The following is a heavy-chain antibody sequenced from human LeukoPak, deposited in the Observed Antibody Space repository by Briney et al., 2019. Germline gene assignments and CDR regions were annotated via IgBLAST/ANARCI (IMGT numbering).Heavy chain of an antibody. J-gene: IGHJ4*02. CDR2: MNPNSGNT. CDR3: ARSPHILTGENFDY. CDR1: GYTFTSYD. D-gene: IGHD3-9*01. V-gene: IGHV1-8*01. Sequence: ASVKVSCKASGYTFTSYDINWVRQATGQGLEWMGWMNPNSGNTGYAQKFQGRVTMTRNTSISTAYMELSSLRSEDTAVYYCARSPHILTGENFDYWGQGTLVTVSS.